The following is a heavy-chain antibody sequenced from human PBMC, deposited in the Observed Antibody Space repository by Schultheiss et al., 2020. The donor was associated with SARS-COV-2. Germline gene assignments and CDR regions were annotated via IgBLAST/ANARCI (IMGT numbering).Heavy chain of an antibody. CDR3: ARGFLEWFFDY. CDR1: GGSISSSS. V-gene: IGHV3-30*03. D-gene: IGHD3-3*01. CDR2: ISYDGSNK. J-gene: IGHJ4*02. Sequence: GGSLRLSCTVSGGSISSSSYYWGWIRQPPGKGLEWVAVISYDGSNKYYADSVKGRFTISRDNSKNTLYLQMNSLRAEDTAVYYCARGFLEWFFDYWGQGTLVTVSS.